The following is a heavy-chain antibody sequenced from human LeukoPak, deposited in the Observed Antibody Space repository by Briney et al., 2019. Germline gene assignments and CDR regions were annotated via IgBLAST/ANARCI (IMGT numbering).Heavy chain of an antibody. Sequence: ASVKISCKASGCTFTGHFIHWVRQAPGQGLEWMGWINPQSGSTSYAQPFQGRVVMTLDTSVNSVYMEMSSLGYDDTATYFCARDRADEYSAGSYVSFDPWGRGTPLTVSS. J-gene: IGHJ5*02. D-gene: IGHD3-10*01. CDR3: ARDRADEYSAGSYVSFDP. CDR2: INPQSGST. CDR1: GCTFTGHF. V-gene: IGHV1-2*02.